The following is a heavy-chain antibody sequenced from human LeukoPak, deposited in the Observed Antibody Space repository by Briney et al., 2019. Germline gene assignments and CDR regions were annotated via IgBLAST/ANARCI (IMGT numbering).Heavy chain of an antibody. V-gene: IGHV3-11*04. D-gene: IGHD5-24*01. Sequence: GGSLRLSCAASGFTFSDYYMSWIRQAPGKGLEWVSYISSSGSTIYYADSVKGRFTISRDNAKNSLYLQMNSLRAEDTAVYYCAKDHLPVEMATLPTNWGRGTLVTVSS. CDR3: AKDHLPVEMATLPTN. CDR2: ISSSGSTI. J-gene: IGHJ4*02. CDR1: GFTFSDYY.